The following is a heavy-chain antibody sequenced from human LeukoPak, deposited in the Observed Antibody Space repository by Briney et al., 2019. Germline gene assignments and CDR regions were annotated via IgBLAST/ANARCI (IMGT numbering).Heavy chain of an antibody. V-gene: IGHV3-23*01. CDR1: GFTFSSYA. J-gene: IGHJ4*02. Sequence: PGGSLRLACAASGFTFSSYAMSWVRQAPGKGLEWVSAISGSGGSTYYADSVKSRFTISRDNSKNTLYLQMNSLRAEDTAVYYCAKSGSSGPAYIDYWGQGTLVTVSS. CDR3: AKSGSSGPAYIDY. CDR2: ISGSGGST. D-gene: IGHD3-22*01.